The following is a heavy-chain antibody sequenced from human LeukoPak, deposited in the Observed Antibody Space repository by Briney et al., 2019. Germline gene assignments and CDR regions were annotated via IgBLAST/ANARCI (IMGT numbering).Heavy chain of an antibody. CDR2: IYYSGST. J-gene: IGHJ2*01. V-gene: IGHV4-59*01. CDR1: GGSISSYY. D-gene: IGHD3-10*01. CDR3: ARDRGPYWYFDL. Sequence: SETLSLTCTVSGGSISSYYWSWIRQPPGKGLEWIGYIYYSGSTNYNPSLKSRVTISVDTSKNQFSLKLSSVTAADTAVYYCARDRGPYWYFDLWGRGTLVTVSS.